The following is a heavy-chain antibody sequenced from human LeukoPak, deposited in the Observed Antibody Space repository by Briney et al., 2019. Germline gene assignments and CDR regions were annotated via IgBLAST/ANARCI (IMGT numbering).Heavy chain of an antibody. J-gene: IGHJ4*02. Sequence: PSETLSLTCTVSGGSISTYYWSWIRQPPGKGLEWIGYIYYSGSTNYNPSLKSRVTISVDTSKNQFSLKLSSVTAADTALYYCARGNRYSGYDDYWGQGTLVTVSS. CDR2: IYYSGST. V-gene: IGHV4-59*01. CDR3: ARGNRYSGYDDY. D-gene: IGHD5-12*01. CDR1: GGSISTYY.